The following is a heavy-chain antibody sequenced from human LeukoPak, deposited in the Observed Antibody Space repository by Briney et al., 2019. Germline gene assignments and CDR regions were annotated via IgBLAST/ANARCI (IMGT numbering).Heavy chain of an antibody. Sequence: PSETLSLTCTVSGGSINSYYWSWIRQPPGRGLEWIGSIHYSGSTSYNPSLRSRVTISVDKSKNQFSLKLSSVTAADTAVYYCAREEWFDPWGQGTLVTVSS. CDR3: AREEWFDP. CDR1: GGSINSYY. J-gene: IGHJ5*02. CDR2: IHYSGST. V-gene: IGHV4-59*12.